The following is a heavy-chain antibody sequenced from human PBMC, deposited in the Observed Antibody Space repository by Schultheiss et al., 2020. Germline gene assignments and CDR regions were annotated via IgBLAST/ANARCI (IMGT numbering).Heavy chain of an antibody. J-gene: IGHJ6*02. CDR3: AREGDGYYYYYGMDV. Sequence: SETLSLTCTVSGGSISSGGYYWSWIRQPAGKGLEWIGYIYHSGSTYYNPSLKSRVTISVDRSKNQFSLKLSSVTAADTAVYYCAREGDGYYYYYGMDVWGQGTTVTVSS. CDR2: IYHSGST. CDR1: GGSISSGGYY. D-gene: IGHD5-24*01. V-gene: IGHV4-30-2*01.